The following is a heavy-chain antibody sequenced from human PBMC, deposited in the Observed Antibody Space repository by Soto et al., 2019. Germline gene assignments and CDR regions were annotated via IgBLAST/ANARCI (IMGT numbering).Heavy chain of an antibody. CDR2: ISSSSSYI. CDR1: GFTFSSYS. Sequence: GGSLRLSCAASGFTFSSYSMNWVRQAPGKGLEWVSSISSSSSYIYYADSVKGRFTISRDNAKNSLYLQMNSLRAEDTAVYYCARVGPLFGELPRPPLYYYYGMDVWGQGITVTVSS. V-gene: IGHV3-21*01. D-gene: IGHD3-10*02. CDR3: ARVGPLFGELPRPPLYYYYGMDV. J-gene: IGHJ6*02.